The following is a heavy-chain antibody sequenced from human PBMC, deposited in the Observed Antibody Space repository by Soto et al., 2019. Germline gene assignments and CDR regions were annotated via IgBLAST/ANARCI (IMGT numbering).Heavy chain of an antibody. V-gene: IGHV4-34*01. D-gene: IGHD3-3*01. CDR3: ARGGYYDFWSGYLDYYYYGMDF. CDR1: GGSFSGYY. J-gene: IGHJ6*02. CDR2: INHSGST. Sequence: SETLSLTCAVYGGSFSGYYWSWIRQPPGKGLEWIGEINHSGSTNYNPSLRSRVTISVDTSKNQFSLKLSSVTAADTAVYYCARGGYYDFWSGYLDYYYYGMDFWGQGTTVTVSS.